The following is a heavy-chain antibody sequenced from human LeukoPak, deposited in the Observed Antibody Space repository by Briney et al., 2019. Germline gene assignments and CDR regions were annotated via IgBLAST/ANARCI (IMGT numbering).Heavy chain of an antibody. Sequence: AVKVSCKASGGTFSSYAISWVRQPPGQGLEWVGGIIPIFGTANCAQKFQGRVTMTTYTTTSKDSMELRNLRSDDPAVYYSARSIAARQRYYYCYMDVWGKGTTVTVSS. CDR2: IIPIFGTA. J-gene: IGHJ6*03. CDR1: GGTFSSYA. D-gene: IGHD6-6*01. CDR3: ARSIAARQRYYYCYMDV. V-gene: IGHV1-69*05.